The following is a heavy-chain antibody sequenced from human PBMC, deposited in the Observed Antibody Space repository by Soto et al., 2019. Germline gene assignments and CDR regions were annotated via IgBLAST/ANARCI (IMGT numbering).Heavy chain of an antibody. V-gene: IGHV3-23*01. D-gene: IGHD2-21*01. J-gene: IGHJ4*02. CDR2: ISGSGSNT. CDR3: ANGGDSAVTPNFDY. Sequence: EVQLLESGGGLVQPGGSLRLSCAASGFTFSSYAMNWVRQAPGKGLEWVSVISGSGSNTNYADSVKGRFTISRDNXRNTLYLQMNSLRAEDTAVYYCANGGDSAVTPNFDYWGQGTLVTVSS. CDR1: GFTFSSYA.